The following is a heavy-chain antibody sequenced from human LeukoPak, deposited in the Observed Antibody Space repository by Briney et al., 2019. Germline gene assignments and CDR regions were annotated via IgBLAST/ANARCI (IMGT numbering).Heavy chain of an antibody. CDR3: AKDGSGSYPNWFDP. Sequence: PGGSLRLACAASGFTFDDYGMSWVRQAPGKGLEWVSGINWNGDSTGYADSVKGRFTISRDNARNSLYLQMNSLRAEDTAVYYCAKDGSGSYPNWFDPWGQGTLVTVSS. D-gene: IGHD3-10*01. CDR1: GFTFDDYG. J-gene: IGHJ5*02. CDR2: INWNGDST. V-gene: IGHV3-20*04.